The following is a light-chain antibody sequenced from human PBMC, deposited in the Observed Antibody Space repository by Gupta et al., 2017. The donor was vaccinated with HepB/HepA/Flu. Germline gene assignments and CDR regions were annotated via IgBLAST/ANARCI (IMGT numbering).Light chain of an antibody. CDR2: GNN. V-gene: IGLV1-40*01. J-gene: IGLJ1*01. CDR1: SPNIGAGYD. CDR3: QSYDSNLSGF. Sequence: QSVLTQPPSVSGAPGQRVTISCTGSSPNIGAGYDVHWYQQLPGTAPKLLIYGNNNRPSGVPDRFSGSKSGTPASLAITGLQAEDEADYYCQSYDSNLSGFFGTGTKVTVL.